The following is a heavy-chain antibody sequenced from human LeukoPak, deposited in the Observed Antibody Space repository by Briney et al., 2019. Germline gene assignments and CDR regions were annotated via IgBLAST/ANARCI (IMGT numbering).Heavy chain of an antibody. J-gene: IGHJ6*02. CDR2: IYTSGST. D-gene: IGHD3-22*01. V-gene: IGHV4-4*07. Sequence: SETLSLTCTVSGGSISSYYWSWIRQPAGKGLEWIGRIYTSGSTNYNPSLKSRVTMSVDTSKNQFSLKLSSVTAADTAVYYCARQGTSGSYLTGLDVWGQGTTVTVSS. CDR3: ARQGTSGSYLTGLDV. CDR1: GGSISSYY.